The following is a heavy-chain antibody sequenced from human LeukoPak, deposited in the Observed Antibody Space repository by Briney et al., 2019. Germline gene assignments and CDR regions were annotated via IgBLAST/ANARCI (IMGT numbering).Heavy chain of an antibody. CDR1: GFTFNNHG. J-gene: IGHJ4*02. D-gene: IGHD6-19*01. CDR3: ARVRGWYGVDY. CDR2: ISSSGSTI. V-gene: IGHV3-48*04. Sequence: PGGSLRLSCADSGFTFNNHGMHWVRQAPGKGLEWVSYISSSGSTIYYADSVKGRFTISRDNAKNSLYLQMNSLRAEDTAVYYCARVRGWYGVDYWGQGTLVTVSS.